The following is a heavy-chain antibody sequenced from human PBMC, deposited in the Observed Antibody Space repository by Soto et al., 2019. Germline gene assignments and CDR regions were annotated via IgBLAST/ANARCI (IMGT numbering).Heavy chain of an antibody. J-gene: IGHJ6*03. D-gene: IGHD5-12*01. CDR1: GFTVSSNY. CDR2: IYSGGST. Sequence: GGSLRLSCAASGFTVSSNYMSWVRQAPGKGLEWVSVIYSGGSTYYADSVKGRFTISRDNSKNTLYLQMNSLRAEDTAVYYCARGGKYSGYDYLSPKYYYYYYMDVWGKGTTVTVSS. CDR3: ARGGKYSGYDYLSPKYYYYYYMDV. V-gene: IGHV3-66*01.